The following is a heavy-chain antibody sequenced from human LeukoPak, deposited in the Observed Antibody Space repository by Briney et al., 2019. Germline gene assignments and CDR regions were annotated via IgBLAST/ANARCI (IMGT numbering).Heavy chain of an antibody. J-gene: IGHJ3*02. Sequence: GASVKVSCKASGYTFTSYGISWVRQAPGQGLEWMGWISAYNGNTNYAQKFRGRVTMTRDTSISTAYMELSRLRSDDTAVYYCARDRDSSGYSQGFDAFDIWGQGTMVTVSS. D-gene: IGHD3-22*01. V-gene: IGHV1-18*01. CDR1: GYTFTSYG. CDR3: ARDRDSSGYSQGFDAFDI. CDR2: ISAYNGNT.